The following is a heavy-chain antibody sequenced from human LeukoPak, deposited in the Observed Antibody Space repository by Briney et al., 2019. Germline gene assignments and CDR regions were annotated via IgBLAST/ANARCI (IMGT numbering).Heavy chain of an antibody. Sequence: GGSLRLSCAASGFTFSSYSMNWVRQAPGKGLEWVAFIRYDGSNKYYADSVKGRFTISRDNSKNTLYLQMNSLRAEDTAVYYCAKENVDRFDYWGQGTLVTVSS. CDR3: AKENVDRFDY. J-gene: IGHJ4*02. D-gene: IGHD5-12*01. CDR1: GFTFSSYS. V-gene: IGHV3-30*02. CDR2: IRYDGSNK.